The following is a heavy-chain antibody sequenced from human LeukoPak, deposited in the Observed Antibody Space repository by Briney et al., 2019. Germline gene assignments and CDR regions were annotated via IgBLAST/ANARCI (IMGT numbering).Heavy chain of an antibody. V-gene: IGHV1-69*06. CDR3: ARDHGSFGVVVNDAFDI. D-gene: IGHD3-3*01. CDR2: IIPIFGTA. J-gene: IGHJ3*02. CDR1: GGTFISYA. Sequence: SVKVSCKASGGTFISYAIRWVRQAPGQGLEWMGGIIPIFGTANYAQKFQGRVTITADKSTSTAYMELRTLGSDDTAVYYCARDHGSFGVVVNDAFDIWGQGTMVTVSS.